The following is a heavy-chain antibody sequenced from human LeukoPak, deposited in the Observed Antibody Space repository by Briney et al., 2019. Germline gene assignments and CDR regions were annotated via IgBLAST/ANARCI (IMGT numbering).Heavy chain of an antibody. Sequence: GESLQISCNGSGYSFTSYWIAWVRQMPGKGLEWMGIIYPGDSDTRYSPSFQGQVTISADKSISTAYLQWSSLKASDTAMYYCARHSPTAMGLPYYYYGMDVWGQGTTVTVSS. CDR3: ARHSPTAMGLPYYYYGMDV. D-gene: IGHD5-18*01. J-gene: IGHJ6*02. CDR1: GYSFTSYW. V-gene: IGHV5-51*01. CDR2: IYPGDSDT.